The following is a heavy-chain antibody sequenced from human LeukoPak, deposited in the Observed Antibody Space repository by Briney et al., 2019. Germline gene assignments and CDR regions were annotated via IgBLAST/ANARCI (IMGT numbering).Heavy chain of an antibody. CDR2: ISSSGTTI. Sequence: PGGSLRLSCAASGFTFSHYEMNWARQAPGKGLEWVSYISSSGTTIYYADSVKGRFTISRDNAKNSLYLQMNSLRAEVTALYYCARGGRSCGMDVWGQGTTVTVSS. V-gene: IGHV3-48*03. CDR1: GFTFSHYE. J-gene: IGHJ6*02. CDR3: ARGGRSCGMDV.